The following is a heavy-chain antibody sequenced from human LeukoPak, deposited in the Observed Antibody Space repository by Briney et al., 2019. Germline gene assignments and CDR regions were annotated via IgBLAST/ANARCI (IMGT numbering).Heavy chain of an antibody. CDR3: ARDLSTAAGPGS. V-gene: IGHV1-18*01. D-gene: IGHD6-13*01. CDR1: GYTFTSYG. Sequence: RASVKVSCKASGYTFTSYGISWVRQAPGQGLEWMGWISAYNGNTNYAQKPQGRVTMTRNTSTSTVYMELSSLRSEDTAVYYCARDLSTAAGPGSWGQGTLVTVSS. J-gene: IGHJ4*02. CDR2: ISAYNGNT.